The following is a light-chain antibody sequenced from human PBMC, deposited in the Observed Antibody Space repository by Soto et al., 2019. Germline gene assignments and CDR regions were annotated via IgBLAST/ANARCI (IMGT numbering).Light chain of an antibody. CDR3: QVWDGNTVV. J-gene: IGLJ2*01. CDR1: YIGSKN. Sequence: SYELTQPLSVSVALGQTARITCGGNYIGSKNAHWYQQKPGQAPLLVIYRDTNRPSGIPERFSGSNSGNTATLTISRAQAGDEADYYCQVWDGNTVVFGGGTQLTVL. CDR2: RDT. V-gene: IGLV3-9*01.